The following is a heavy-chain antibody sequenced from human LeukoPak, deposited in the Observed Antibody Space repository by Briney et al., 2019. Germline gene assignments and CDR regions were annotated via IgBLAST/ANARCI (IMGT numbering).Heavy chain of an antibody. CDR2: INHSGST. Sequence: KPSETLSLTCGVYGGSFSDYYWSWIRQPPGKGLEWIGEINHSGSTNYNPSLKSRVTISVDTSKNQFSLKLSSVTAADTAVYYCARVRYSYGPFDYWGQGTLVTVSS. J-gene: IGHJ4*02. V-gene: IGHV4-34*01. CDR3: ARVRYSYGPFDY. CDR1: GGSFSDYY. D-gene: IGHD5-18*01.